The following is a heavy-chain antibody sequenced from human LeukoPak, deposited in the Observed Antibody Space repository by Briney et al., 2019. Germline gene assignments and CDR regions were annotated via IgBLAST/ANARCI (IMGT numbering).Heavy chain of an antibody. J-gene: IGHJ6*02. D-gene: IGHD3-3*01. CDR1: GFTFSSYA. V-gene: IGHV3-30-3*02. CDR2: ISYDGSNK. Sequence: GGSLRLSCAASGFTFSSYAMHWVRQAPGKGLEWVAVISYDGSNKYYADSVKGRFTISRDNSKNTLYLQMNSLRAEDTAVYYCAKPGLDFWSGYYLDYYYGMDVWGQGTTVTVSS. CDR3: AKPGLDFWSGYYLDYYYGMDV.